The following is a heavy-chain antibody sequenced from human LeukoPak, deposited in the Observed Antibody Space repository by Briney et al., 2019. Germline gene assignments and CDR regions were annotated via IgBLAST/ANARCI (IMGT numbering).Heavy chain of an antibody. CDR2: VKSDGTAT. CDR1: GFTFSSHL. J-gene: IGHJ4*02. V-gene: IGHV3-74*01. D-gene: IGHD1-14*01. CDR3: VRKFATGD. Sequence: PGGSLRLSSAASGFTFSSHLMHWVRQAQGTGLVWVSGVKSDGTATNYADSVKGRFTISRDNAKNTLYLQMNSLRVEDTAVYYCVRKFATGDWGQGTLVTVSS.